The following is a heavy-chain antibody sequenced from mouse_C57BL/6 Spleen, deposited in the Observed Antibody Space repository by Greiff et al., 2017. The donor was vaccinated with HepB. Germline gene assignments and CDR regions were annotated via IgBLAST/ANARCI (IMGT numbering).Heavy chain of an antibody. D-gene: IGHD2-5*01. CDR3: ARQNYSNYEFAY. Sequence: EVKLEESGGGLVQPGGSLKLSCAASGFTFSDYYMYWVRQTPEKRLEWVAYISNGGGSTYYPDTVKGRFTISRDNAKNTLYLQMSRLKSEDTAMYYCARQNYSNYEFAYWGQGTLVTVSA. CDR1: GFTFSDYY. V-gene: IGHV5-12*01. CDR2: ISNGGGST. J-gene: IGHJ3*01.